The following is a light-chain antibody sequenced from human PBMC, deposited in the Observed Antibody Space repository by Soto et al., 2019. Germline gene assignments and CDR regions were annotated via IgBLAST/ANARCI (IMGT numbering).Light chain of an antibody. J-gene: IGKJ1*01. CDR2: DAS. CDR1: QSISSW. CDR3: QQYNNFWT. V-gene: IGKV1-5*01. Sequence: DIQMTQSPSALSASVGDRVTITCRASQSISSWLAWYQQKPGKAPRLLIYDASYLERGVPSRFSGSGSGTEFPLTISRLQPDDLATFYCQQYNNFWTFGPGTKVEI.